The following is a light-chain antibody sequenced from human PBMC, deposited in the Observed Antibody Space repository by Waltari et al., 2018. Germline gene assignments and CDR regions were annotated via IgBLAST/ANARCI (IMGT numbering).Light chain of an antibody. Sequence: QSALTQPASVSGSPGQSIAISCTGTSSDVGSYNLVSWHQQFPGKAPKLPLSWVNKRPSEISNLFSDSNFSNTSSLTISGLQSEDESDYYCCSYTLGAVICGEGTKLAVL. CDR2: WVN. J-gene: IGLJ2*01. V-gene: IGLV2-23*02. CDR3: CSYTLGAVI. CDR1: SSDVGSYNL.